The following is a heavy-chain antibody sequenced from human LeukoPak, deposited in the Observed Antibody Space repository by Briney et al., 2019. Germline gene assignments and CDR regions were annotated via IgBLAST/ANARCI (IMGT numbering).Heavy chain of an antibody. Sequence: GESLKISCKASGYTFTNYWIGWVRQMPGKGLEWMGIMYPGDSDTRYSPSFQGQVTISADKSISTAYLQWSSLKASDTAMYYCAASTYGSGSYVGFDSWGQGTLVTVSS. J-gene: IGHJ4*02. V-gene: IGHV5-51*01. CDR1: GYTFTNYW. CDR3: AASTYGSGSYVGFDS. D-gene: IGHD3-10*01. CDR2: MYPGDSDT.